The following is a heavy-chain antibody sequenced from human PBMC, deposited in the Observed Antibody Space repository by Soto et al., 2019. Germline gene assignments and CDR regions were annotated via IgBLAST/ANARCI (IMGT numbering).Heavy chain of an antibody. J-gene: IGHJ6*02. CDR1: GYTFTSYG. CDR2: ISAYNGNT. V-gene: IGHV1-18*04. D-gene: IGHD6-19*01. CDR3: ARDGGRVAVAGGTQYYYYYGMDV. Sequence: QVQLVQSGAEVKKPGASVKVSCKASGYTFTSYGISWVRQAPGQGLEWMGWISAYNGNTNYAQKLQGRVTMTTDTSTSTAYMELRSLRSDDTAVYSCARDGGRVAVAGGTQYYYYYGMDVWGQGTTVTVSS.